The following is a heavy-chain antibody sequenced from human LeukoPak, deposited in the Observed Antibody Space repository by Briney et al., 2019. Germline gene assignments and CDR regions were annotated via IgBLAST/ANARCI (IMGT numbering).Heavy chain of an antibody. Sequence: GASVKVSCKASGYTFTGYYMHWVRQAPGQGLEWMGWINPNSGGTNYAQKFQGRVTMTRDTSISTAYMELSRLRSDDTAVYYCARGGYYGANPYYYYYMDVWGKGTTVTVSS. J-gene: IGHJ6*03. CDR3: ARGGYYGANPYYYYYMDV. CDR2: INPNSGGT. D-gene: IGHD4-17*01. V-gene: IGHV1-2*02. CDR1: GYTFTGYY.